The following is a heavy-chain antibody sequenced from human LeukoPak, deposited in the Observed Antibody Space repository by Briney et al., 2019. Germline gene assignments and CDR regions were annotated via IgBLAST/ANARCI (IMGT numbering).Heavy chain of an antibody. V-gene: IGHV4-59*08. CDR2: ISYSGST. CDR3: ARVSSGVYFDY. CDR1: GASISSYY. J-gene: IGHJ4*02. Sequence: SGPTLVKPSETLSLTCTVSGASISSYYWSWIRQPPGKGLEWIGYISYSGSTNYNPSLKSRVTISADTSKNQVPLTLSSVTAADTAVYYCARVSSGVYFDYWGQGTLVTVSS. D-gene: IGHD2-15*01.